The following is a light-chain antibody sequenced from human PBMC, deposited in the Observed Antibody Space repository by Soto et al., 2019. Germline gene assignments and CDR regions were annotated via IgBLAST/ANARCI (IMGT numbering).Light chain of an antibody. Sequence: DIQMAQSPSSLSASVGDSVTITCQSSQTISTSLNWYQQKPGKAPKLLIYAASSLGDGVPSRFSGSGSGTVFTLTVNSLQPEDFATYYCQQIHSTSSYTFGQGTKVDIK. V-gene: IGKV1-39*01. CDR1: QTISTS. J-gene: IGKJ2*01. CDR2: AAS. CDR3: QQIHSTSSYT.